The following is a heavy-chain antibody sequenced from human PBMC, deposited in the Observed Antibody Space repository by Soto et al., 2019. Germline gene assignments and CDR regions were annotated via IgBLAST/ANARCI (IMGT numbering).Heavy chain of an antibody. D-gene: IGHD4-17*01. V-gene: IGHV1-3*05. J-gene: IGHJ4*02. Sequence: QVQLVQSGAEEKKPGASVKVSCKASGSTFSSYTMHWVRQAPGQSLEWMGWTNVGNGNTKYSQRFQGRVTITRDTSASTVYMGLSSVTSEDTAVYDCPRADYGDSLTDWGPGTLVTVSS. CDR1: GSTFSSYT. CDR2: TNVGNGNT. CDR3: PRADYGDSLTD.